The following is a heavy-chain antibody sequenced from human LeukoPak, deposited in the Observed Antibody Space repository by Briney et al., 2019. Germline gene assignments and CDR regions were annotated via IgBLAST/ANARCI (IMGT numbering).Heavy chain of an antibody. Sequence: PGRSLRLSCAASGFTFDDYAMHWVRQAPGMGLEWVSGITWNSGSIGYADSVKGRFTISRDNSKNTLYLQMNSLRAEDTAVYYCAKERTPGYSSSWYYFDYWGQGTLVTVSS. CDR1: GFTFDDYA. J-gene: IGHJ4*02. V-gene: IGHV3-9*01. D-gene: IGHD6-13*01. CDR3: AKERTPGYSSSWYYFDY. CDR2: ITWNSGSI.